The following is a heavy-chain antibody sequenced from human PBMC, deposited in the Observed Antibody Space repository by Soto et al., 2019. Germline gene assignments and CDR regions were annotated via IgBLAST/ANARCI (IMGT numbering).Heavy chain of an antibody. CDR1: GFTFSSYW. J-gene: IGHJ4*02. V-gene: IGHV3-7*01. CDR3: ARVAYVDESFDY. CDR2: TKPDGSEK. Sequence: EVHLVESGGGLVQPGGSLRLSCAASGFTFSSYWMTWVRQAPGKGLEWVANTKPDGSEKKYVGSVKGRFTISRDNAKNSLFLQMDSLRAEDTAVYYCARVAYVDESFDYWGQGTLVTVSS. D-gene: IGHD2-21*01.